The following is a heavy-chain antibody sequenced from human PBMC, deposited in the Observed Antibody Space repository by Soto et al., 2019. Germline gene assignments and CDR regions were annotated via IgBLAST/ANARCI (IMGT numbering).Heavy chain of an antibody. D-gene: IGHD1-1*01. J-gene: IGHJ4*02. V-gene: IGHV3-21*01. Sequence: EAHLVESGGGLVKPGGSLRLSCEASAFTFDSHTMNWVRQAPGKGLEWVSSIDSGGSRTFYADTVKGRFTISRDNAKNSLFLQMISLRAEDTAVYFCTREVQPGVRREYDYWGQGTLVTVSS. CDR1: AFTFDSHT. CDR3: TREVQPGVRREYDY. CDR2: IDSGGSRT.